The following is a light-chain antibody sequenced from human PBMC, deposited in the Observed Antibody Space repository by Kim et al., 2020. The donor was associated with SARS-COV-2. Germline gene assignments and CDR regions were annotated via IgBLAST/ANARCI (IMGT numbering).Light chain of an antibody. J-gene: IGKJ2*01. Sequence: ASVCDTFTFTWQASQDISNSFNWYQHKRGKAPELLIYDASELQRGVPSRFSGSGSGTDFSFTISGLQPEDIATYYCQQNDNLPPYTFGQGTKLEI. V-gene: IGKV1-33*01. CDR2: DAS. CDR3: QQNDNLPPYT. CDR1: QDISNS.